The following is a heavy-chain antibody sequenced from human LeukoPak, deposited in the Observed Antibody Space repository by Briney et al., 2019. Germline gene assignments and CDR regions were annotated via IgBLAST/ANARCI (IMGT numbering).Heavy chain of an antibody. D-gene: IGHD2-2*02. CDR2: INTDGSIT. V-gene: IGHV3-74*01. Sequence: PGGSLRLSCAASGFTFSSYWMHWVRQAPGKGLVWVSHINTDGSITSYADSVKGRFTISRDNAKNTLYLQMNSLRAEDTAVYYCARDCSSTSCYTDAFDIWGQGTMVTVSS. CDR3: ARDCSSTSCYTDAFDI. CDR1: GFTFSSYW. J-gene: IGHJ3*02.